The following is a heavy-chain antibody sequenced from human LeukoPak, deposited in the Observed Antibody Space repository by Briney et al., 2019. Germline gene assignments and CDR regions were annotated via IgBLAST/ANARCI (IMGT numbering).Heavy chain of an antibody. J-gene: IGHJ5*02. V-gene: IGHV4-30-4*01. CDR3: ARDRGLDYCSSTSCYTNGATFDP. D-gene: IGHD2-2*02. Sequence: SQTLSLTCTVSGGSFSSGDYYWSWIRQPPGTGLEWIGYIYYSGSTYYNPSLKSRVTISVDTSKNQFSLKLSSVTAADTAVYYCARDRGLDYCSSTSCYTNGATFDPWGQGTLVTVSS. CDR2: IYYSGST. CDR1: GGSFSSGDYY.